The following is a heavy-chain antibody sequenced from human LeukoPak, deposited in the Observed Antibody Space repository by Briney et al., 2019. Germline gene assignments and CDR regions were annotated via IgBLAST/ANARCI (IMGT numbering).Heavy chain of an antibody. CDR2: IRYDGSSK. J-gene: IGHJ4*02. CDR1: GFTFSSYG. CDR3: AKDDLYY. Sequence: GGSLRLSCAASGFTFSSYGMHWVRQAPGKGLEWVAFIRYDGSSKYFADPVKGRFTISRDNSKNTLYLQMNSLRAEDTAVYYCAKDDLYYWGQGTLVTVSS. D-gene: IGHD2-8*01. V-gene: IGHV3-30*02.